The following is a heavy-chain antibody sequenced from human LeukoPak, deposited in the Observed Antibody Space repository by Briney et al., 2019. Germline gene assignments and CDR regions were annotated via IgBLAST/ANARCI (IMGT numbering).Heavy chain of an antibody. Sequence: GGSLRLSCAASGFTFSSYAMIWVRQAPGKGLEWVSAISGNGGSTYYADSVKGRFTISRDNSKNTLYLQMNSLRAEDTALYYYAKDGLFLWFGALFSHYFDYWGQGTLVTVSS. J-gene: IGHJ4*02. CDR2: ISGNGGST. CDR3: AKDGLFLWFGALFSHYFDY. V-gene: IGHV3-23*01. D-gene: IGHD3-10*01. CDR1: GFTFSSYA.